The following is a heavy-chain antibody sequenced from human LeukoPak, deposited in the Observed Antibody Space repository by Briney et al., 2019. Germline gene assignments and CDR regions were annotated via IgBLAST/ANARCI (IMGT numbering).Heavy chain of an antibody. J-gene: IGHJ6*02. CDR1: GGSFSGYY. CDR2: INHSGST. V-gene: IGHV4-34*01. D-gene: IGHD2-15*01. CDR3: ARILRYYYYGMDV. Sequence: SETLSLTCAVYGGSFSGYYWSWIRQPPGKGLEWIGEINHSGSTNYNPSLKSRVTISVDTFKNQFSLKLSSVTAADTAVYYCARILRYYYYGMDVWGQGTTVTVSS.